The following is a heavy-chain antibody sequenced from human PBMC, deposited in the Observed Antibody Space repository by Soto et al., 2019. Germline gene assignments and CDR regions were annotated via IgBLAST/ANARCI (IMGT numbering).Heavy chain of an antibody. Sequence: SETLSLTCTVSGGSIRSYYWSWIRQPPGKGLEWIGYIYYSGSTNYNPSLKSRVTISVDTSKNQFSLKLSSVAAADTAVYYCARWYGGSLDYWGQGSLVTVSS. CDR3: ARWYGGSLDY. V-gene: IGHV4-59*01. CDR2: IYYSGST. D-gene: IGHD4-17*01. J-gene: IGHJ4*02. CDR1: GGSIRSYY.